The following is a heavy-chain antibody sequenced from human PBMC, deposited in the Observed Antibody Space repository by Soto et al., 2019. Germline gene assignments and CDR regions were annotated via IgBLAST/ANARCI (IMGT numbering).Heavy chain of an antibody. V-gene: IGHV4-34*01. CDR2: INHSGST. CDR1: GGSFSGYY. J-gene: IGHJ2*01. CDR3: ASVVSYGDYDWYFDL. D-gene: IGHD4-17*01. Sequence: QVQLQQWGAGLLKPSETLSLTCAVYGGSFSGYYWSWIRQPPGKGLEWIGEINHSGSTNYNPSLKSRVTRSVDTSKNQSYLKLSSVTAADTAVSYCASVVSYGDYDWYFDLWGRGPLVTVSS.